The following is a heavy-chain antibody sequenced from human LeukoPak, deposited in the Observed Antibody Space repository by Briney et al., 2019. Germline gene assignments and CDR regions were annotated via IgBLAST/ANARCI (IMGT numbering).Heavy chain of an antibody. Sequence: GGSLRLSCAASGFTFSSYAMHWVRQAPGKGLEWVAVISYDGSNKYYADSVKGRFTISRDNYKNTLYLQMNSLRAEDTAVYYCARGPTGGSGGCPFDYWGQGTLVTVSS. V-gene: IGHV3-30*04. CDR1: GFTFSSYA. CDR2: ISYDGSNK. J-gene: IGHJ4*02. CDR3: ARGPTGGSGGCPFDY. D-gene: IGHD2-15*01.